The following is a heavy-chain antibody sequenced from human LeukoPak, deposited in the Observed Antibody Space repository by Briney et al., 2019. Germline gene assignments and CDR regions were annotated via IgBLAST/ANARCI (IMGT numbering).Heavy chain of an antibody. D-gene: IGHD3-3*01. CDR2: ISGSGGST. CDR1: GFTFSSYA. Sequence: SGGSLRLSYAASGFTFSSYAVRWVRPAPGGGLGWVSAISGSGGSTYYADSVEGRVTISRDNSKKPLYLQMNRLRADDTAVYYFLKPPGRYDFWSGYLPDVRDYCGQRTLVTVSS. V-gene: IGHV3-23*01. CDR3: LKPPGRYDFWSGYLPDVRDY. J-gene: IGHJ4*02.